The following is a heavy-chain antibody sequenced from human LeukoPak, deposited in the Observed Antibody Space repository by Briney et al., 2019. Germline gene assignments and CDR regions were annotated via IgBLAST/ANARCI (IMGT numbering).Heavy chain of an antibody. V-gene: IGHV1-46*01. CDR2: SHPSGGST. Sequence: ASVKVSCKASGYTFTSYNMHWVRQAPGQGLEWMGISHPSGGSTSYAQKFQGRVTMTRDTSTSTVYMELSSLKSEDTAVYYCARYYGEGAFDYWGQGTLVTVSS. D-gene: IGHD4-17*01. CDR3: ARYYGEGAFDY. CDR1: GYTFTSYN. J-gene: IGHJ4*02.